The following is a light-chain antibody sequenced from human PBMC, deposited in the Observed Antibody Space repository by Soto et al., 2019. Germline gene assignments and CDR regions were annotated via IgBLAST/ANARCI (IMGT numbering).Light chain of an antibody. V-gene: IGKV3-20*01. J-gene: IGKJ5*01. Sequence: EIVLTQSPGTLSLSPGERDTISCRASQSLSSNLAWYQQKPGQAPRLLIYGTSSRATGIPDRFSGSGSGTDFTLTISRLEPEDFAVFYCQQYGSSITFGQGTRLEIK. CDR1: QSLSSN. CDR2: GTS. CDR3: QQYGSSIT.